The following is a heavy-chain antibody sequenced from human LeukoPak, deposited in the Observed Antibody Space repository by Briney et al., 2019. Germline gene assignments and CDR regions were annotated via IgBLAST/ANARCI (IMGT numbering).Heavy chain of an antibody. CDR1: GHTFTGYY. J-gene: IGHJ6*04. D-gene: IGHD6-13*01. CDR3: AREKIAAAGTIHYYYGMDV. V-gene: IGHV1-2*04. CDR2: INPNSGGT. Sequence: ASVKVSCKASGHTFTGYYMHWVRQAPGQGLEWMGWINPNSGGTNYAQKFQGWVTMTRDTSISTAYMELSRLRSDDTAVYYCAREKIAAAGTIHYYYGMDVWGKGTTVTVSS.